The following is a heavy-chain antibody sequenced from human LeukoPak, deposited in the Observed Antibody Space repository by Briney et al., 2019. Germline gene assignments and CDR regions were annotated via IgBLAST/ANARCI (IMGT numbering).Heavy chain of an antibody. CDR1: GGSISSSGYY. Sequence: KSSETLSLTCTVSGGSISSSGYYWGWIRQPPGKGLEWIGSIYYSGSTYYNPSLESRVTISLDTSQNQFSLKLSSVTAADTAVYYCARQQSCSGGTCYFYFDSWGQGTLVTVSS. J-gene: IGHJ4*02. CDR2: IYYSGST. D-gene: IGHD2-15*01. V-gene: IGHV4-39*01. CDR3: ARQQSCSGGTCYFYFDS.